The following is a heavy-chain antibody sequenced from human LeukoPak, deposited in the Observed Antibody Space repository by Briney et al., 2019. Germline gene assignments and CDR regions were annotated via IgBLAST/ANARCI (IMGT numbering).Heavy chain of an antibody. Sequence: SETLSLTCAVCGGSISSSSYWWGWLREPPGKGLGWIGSFYYIWTPYSDPSLHSRVTISVHTSNPPSSLKLSSVTAADPAVYYCARHSRPYYYSGMYVWGQGTTVTASS. CDR1: GGSISSSSYW. D-gene: IGHD6-6*01. CDR2: FYYIWTP. V-gene: IGHV4-39*01. CDR3: ARHSRPYYYSGMYV. J-gene: IGHJ6*02.